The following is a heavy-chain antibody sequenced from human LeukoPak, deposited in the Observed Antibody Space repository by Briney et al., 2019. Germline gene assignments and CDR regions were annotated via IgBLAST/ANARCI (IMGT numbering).Heavy chain of an antibody. J-gene: IGHJ6*03. CDR3: ARHIGYSEGCYYYYYMDV. CDR2: IYYSGST. Sequence: SETLSLTCTVSGGSISSSSYYWGWIRQPPGKGLGWIGSIYYSGSTYYNPSLKSRVTISVDTSKNQFSLKLSSVTAADTAVYYCARHIGYSEGCYYYYYMDVWGKGTTVTVSS. D-gene: IGHD6-13*01. CDR1: GGSISSSSYY. V-gene: IGHV4-39*01.